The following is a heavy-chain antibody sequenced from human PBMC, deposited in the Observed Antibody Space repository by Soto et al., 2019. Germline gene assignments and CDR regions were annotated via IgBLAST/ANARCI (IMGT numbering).Heavy chain of an antibody. CDR3: ARGRSNQYESSPPPKFDP. V-gene: IGHV3-13*01. CDR1: GFTFSTYD. CDR2: IGTIGDT. Sequence: GGSLRLSCAASGFTFSTYDMHWVRQATGKGLEWVSAIGTIGDTYYLDSVKGRFTISRENARNSVYLQMNSLRAGDTAVYYCARGRSNQYESSPPPKFDPWGRGTLVTVSS. J-gene: IGHJ5*02. D-gene: IGHD2-8*01.